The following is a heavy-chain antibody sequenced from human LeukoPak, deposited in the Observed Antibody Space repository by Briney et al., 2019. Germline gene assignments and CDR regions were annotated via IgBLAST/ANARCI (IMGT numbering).Heavy chain of an antibody. Sequence: GGSLRLSCAASGFTFSSYSMSWVRQAPGKGLEWVSAISGDGRDIFYADAVKGRFTISRDNSKNTLYLQMNSLRAEDTAVYYCAKDKVVVPAAGAEYFQHWGQGTLVTVSS. D-gene: IGHD2-2*01. CDR2: ISGDGRDI. CDR3: AKDKVVVPAAGAEYFQH. CDR1: GFTFSSYS. V-gene: IGHV3-23*01. J-gene: IGHJ1*01.